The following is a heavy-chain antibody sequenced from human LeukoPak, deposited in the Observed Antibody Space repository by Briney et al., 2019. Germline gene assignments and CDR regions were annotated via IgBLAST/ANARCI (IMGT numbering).Heavy chain of an antibody. V-gene: IGHV3-11*01. D-gene: IGHD3-9*01. Sequence: PGGSLRLSCAVSGFTSRDYNMNCVREAPGKGLEWVSYITNGGSTIYHADSVQGRFTTSRDNAKKTLYLQMNSMRAEDTAVYYCARSIGLTGGGVDVWGQGTTVTVS. J-gene: IGHJ6*02. CDR2: ITNGGSTI. CDR1: GFTSRDYN. CDR3: ARSIGLTGGGVDV.